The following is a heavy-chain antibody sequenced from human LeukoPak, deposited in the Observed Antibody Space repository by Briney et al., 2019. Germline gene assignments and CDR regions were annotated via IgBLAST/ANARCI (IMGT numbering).Heavy chain of an antibody. V-gene: IGHV3-30-3*01. J-gene: IGHJ3*02. D-gene: IGHD2-2*01. Sequence: GRSLRLSCAASGFTLSSYAMHWVRQAPGKGLEWVAVISYDGSNKYYADSVKGRFTISRDNAKNSLYLQMNSLRAEDTAVYYCARTSGDDIVVVPAAPDAFDIWGQGTMVTVSS. CDR3: ARTSGDDIVVVPAAPDAFDI. CDR2: ISYDGSNK. CDR1: GFTLSSYA.